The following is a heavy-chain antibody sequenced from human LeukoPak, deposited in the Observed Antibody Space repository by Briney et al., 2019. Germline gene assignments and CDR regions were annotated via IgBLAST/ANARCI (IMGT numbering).Heavy chain of an antibody. V-gene: IGHV1-18*01. D-gene: IGHD3-3*01. CDR1: GNTFTSYG. CDR3: ARAQNYDFWSGYSLNWFDP. CDR2: ISAYNGNT. Sequence: RASVKVSCTASGNTFTSYGISWVRQAPGQGLEWMGWISAYNGNTNYAQKFQGRVTMTTDTSTTTAYMELRSLRSDDTAVYYCARAQNYDFWSGYSLNWFDPWGQGTLVTVSS. J-gene: IGHJ5*02.